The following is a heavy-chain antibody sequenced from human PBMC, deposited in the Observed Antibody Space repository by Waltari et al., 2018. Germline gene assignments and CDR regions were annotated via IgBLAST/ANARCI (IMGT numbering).Heavy chain of an antibody. CDR3: AKFYDILTGYLDY. Sequence: EVQLLESGGGLVQPGGSLRLSCAASGFTFSSYAMSWVRQAPGKGLEWVSAISGSGGSTDYADSVKGRFTISRDNSKNTLYLQMNSLRAEDTAVYYCAKFYDILTGYLDYWGQGTLVTVSS. V-gene: IGHV3-23*01. CDR2: ISGSGGST. D-gene: IGHD3-9*01. J-gene: IGHJ4*02. CDR1: GFTFSSYA.